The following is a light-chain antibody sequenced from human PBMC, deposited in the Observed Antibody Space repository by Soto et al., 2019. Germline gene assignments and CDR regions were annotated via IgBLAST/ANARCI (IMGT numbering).Light chain of an antibody. CDR2: GAS. CDR1: QSVSSSY. Sequence: EIVLTQSPGTLSLSPGERATLSCRASQSVSSSYLAWYQQKPGQAPRLLIYGASRRATGIPDRFSGRGSGTDFTLTISRLEPEDFAVYYCQQYGSSPPYMYTFGQGTKLEIK. CDR3: QQYGSSPPYMYT. J-gene: IGKJ2*01. V-gene: IGKV3-20*01.